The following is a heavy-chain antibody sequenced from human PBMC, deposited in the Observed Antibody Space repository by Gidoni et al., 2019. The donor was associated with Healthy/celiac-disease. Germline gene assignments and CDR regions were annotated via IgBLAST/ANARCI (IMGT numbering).Heavy chain of an antibody. CDR2: ISYDGSKK. V-gene: IGHV3-30*01. J-gene: IGHJ3*02. D-gene: IGHD3-10*01. CDR1: GFTFSSSA. Sequence: QVQLVVSGGGVVQPGRSLRLSCAPSGFTFSSSAMHWVRQAPGKGLEWVAVISYDGSKKYYADSVKGRFTSSRDNSKNTLYLQMNSLRAEDTAVYYCARVYRPYGSGIGDAFDIWGQGTMVTVSS. CDR3: ARVYRPYGSGIGDAFDI.